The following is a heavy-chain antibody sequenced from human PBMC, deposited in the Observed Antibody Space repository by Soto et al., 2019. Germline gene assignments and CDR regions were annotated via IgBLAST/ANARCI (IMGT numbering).Heavy chain of an antibody. J-gene: IGHJ6*02. Sequence: SETLSLTCAVYGGSFSVYYWSWIRQPPGKGLEWIGEINHSGSTNYNPSLKSRVTISVDTSKNQFSLKLSSVTAADTAVYYCARARRYFDWLSPLGMDVWGQGTTVTVSS. D-gene: IGHD3-9*01. CDR3: ARARRYFDWLSPLGMDV. CDR2: INHSGST. CDR1: GGSFSVYY. V-gene: IGHV4-34*01.